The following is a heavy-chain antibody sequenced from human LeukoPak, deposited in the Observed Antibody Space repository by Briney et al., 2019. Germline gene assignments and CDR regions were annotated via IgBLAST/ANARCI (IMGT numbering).Heavy chain of an antibody. CDR2: ISAHNDNT. CDR1: GYTFTRNG. J-gene: IGHJ4*02. D-gene: IGHD2-15*01. Sequence: ASVKVSCKASGYTFTRNGITWVRQAPGQGLEWMGWISAHNDNTKHAQKLQGRVTMTTETSTNTAYMELRSLTSDDTAVYYCAGDGPRYCSGGICYSDHWGQGTLVTVSS. V-gene: IGHV1-18*01. CDR3: AGDGPRYCSGGICYSDH.